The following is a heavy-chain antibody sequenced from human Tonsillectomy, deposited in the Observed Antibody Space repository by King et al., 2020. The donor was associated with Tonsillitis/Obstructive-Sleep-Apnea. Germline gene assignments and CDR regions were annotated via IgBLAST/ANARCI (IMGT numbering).Heavy chain of an antibody. CDR3: ARTYYYGSGSYSDAFDI. D-gene: IGHD3-10*01. Sequence: QLVQSGAEVKKPGSSVKVSCKASGGTFSSYAISWVRQAPGQGLEWMGGMIPIFGTANYAQKFQGRVTITADESTRTAYMELSSLRSEDTAVYYCARTYYYGSGSYSDAFDIWGQGTMVTVSS. CDR1: GGTFSSYA. CDR2: MIPIFGTA. J-gene: IGHJ3*02. V-gene: IGHV1-69*12.